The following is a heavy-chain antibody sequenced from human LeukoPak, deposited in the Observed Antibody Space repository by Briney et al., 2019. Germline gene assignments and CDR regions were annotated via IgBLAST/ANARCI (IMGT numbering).Heavy chain of an antibody. J-gene: IGHJ4*02. CDR3: ARDAWGGYPGE. V-gene: IGHV3-30*04. CDR1: GFTFSSYA. D-gene: IGHD3-10*01. Sequence: PGGSLRLSCAASGFTFSSYAMHWVRQAPGKGLEWVAVISYDGSNKYYADSVKGRFTISRDNSKNTLYLQMNSLRAEDTAVYYRARDAWGGYPGEWGQGTLVTVSS. CDR2: ISYDGSNK.